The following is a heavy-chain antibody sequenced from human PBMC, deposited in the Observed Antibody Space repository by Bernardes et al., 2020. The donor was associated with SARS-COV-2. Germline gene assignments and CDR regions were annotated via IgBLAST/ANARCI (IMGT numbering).Heavy chain of an antibody. CDR3: AHKSSVVVAATFDY. Sequence: SGPTLVQPTQTLTLTCTFSGFSLSTSGVGVGWIRQPPGKALEWLGLIYWDDDKRYSPSLKSRVTITKDTSKNQVVLTMTNMDPVDTATYYCAHKSSVVVAATFDYWGQGTLVTVSS. CDR2: IYWDDDK. J-gene: IGHJ4*02. V-gene: IGHV2-5*02. CDR1: GFSLSTSGVG. D-gene: IGHD2-15*01.